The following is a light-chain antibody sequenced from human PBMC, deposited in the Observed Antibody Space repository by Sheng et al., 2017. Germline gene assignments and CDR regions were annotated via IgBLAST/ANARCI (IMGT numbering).Light chain of an antibody. V-gene: IGKV4-1*01. CDR1: QSVLNSSNNKNY. J-gene: IGKJ1*01. CDR3: QQYYSTPQT. CDR2: WAS. Sequence: DIVMTQSPDSLAVSLGERATINCKSRQSVLNSSNNKNYLAWYQQKPGQPPRLLIFWASTRESGVPDRFSGSGSGTDFTLTISSLQAEDVAVYYCQQYYSTPQTFGQGTKVEI.